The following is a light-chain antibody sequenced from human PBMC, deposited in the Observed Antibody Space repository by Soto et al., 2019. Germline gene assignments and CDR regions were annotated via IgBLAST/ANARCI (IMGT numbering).Light chain of an antibody. CDR1: SSDVGSYNR. V-gene: IGLV2-18*01. Sequence: QSALTQPPSVSGSPGQSVTISCTGTSSDVGSYNRVSWYQQPPGTAPKLIIYEVSNRPSRVPDRFSGSKSGNTASLTISGLQAEDEADYYCSFYTITNTYVFGTGTKLTVL. CDR2: EVS. CDR3: SFYTITNTYV. J-gene: IGLJ1*01.